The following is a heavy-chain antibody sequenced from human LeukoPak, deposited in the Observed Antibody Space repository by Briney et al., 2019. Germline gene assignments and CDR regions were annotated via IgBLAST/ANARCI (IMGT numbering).Heavy chain of an antibody. J-gene: IGHJ4*02. D-gene: IGHD6-19*01. Sequence: GGSLRLSCAGSGFTFSSYGIHWVRQAPGKGLEWVAVISSDGRITYYADSVKGRFTISRDNSKSTMYVQMNSLRTEDTAVYYCTKDGAVTGSMWFDYWGQGTLVTVSS. CDR1: GFTFSSYG. CDR2: ISSDGRIT. V-gene: IGHV3-30*02. CDR3: TKDGAVTGSMWFDY.